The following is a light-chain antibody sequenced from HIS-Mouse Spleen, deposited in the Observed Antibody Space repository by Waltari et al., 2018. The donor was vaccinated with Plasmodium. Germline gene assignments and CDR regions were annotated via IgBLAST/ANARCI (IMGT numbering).Light chain of an antibody. J-gene: IGLJ3*02. CDR3: CSYAGSSTWV. V-gene: IGLV2-23*01. Sequence: QSALTQPASVSGSPGQSITISCTGTSSDVGSYNLVSWYQQHPGKAPKLIIYEGSKRPSGVSNRFSGFKSGNTASLTISGLQAEDEADYYCCSYAGSSTWVFGGGTKLTVL. CDR1: SSDVGSYNL. CDR2: EGS.